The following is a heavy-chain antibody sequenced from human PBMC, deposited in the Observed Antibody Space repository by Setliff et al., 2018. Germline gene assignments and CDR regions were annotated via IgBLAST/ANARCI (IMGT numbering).Heavy chain of an antibody. V-gene: IGHV4-34*01. CDR3: ARGRRITMIVVPPGVFGI. CDR1: GGSFSGYY. J-gene: IGHJ3*02. CDR2: IDQSGIT. Sequence: SETLSLTCAVYGGSFSGYYWSWIRQHPGKGPEWFGEIDQSGITNYNPSLKSRVTISIDTSKNQFSLRLSSVTATDTAVYYCARGRRITMIVVPPGVFGIWGQGTMVTVSS. D-gene: IGHD3-22*01.